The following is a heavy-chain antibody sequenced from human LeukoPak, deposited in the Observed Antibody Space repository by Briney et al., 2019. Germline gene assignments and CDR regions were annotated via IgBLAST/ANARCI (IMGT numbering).Heavy chain of an antibody. J-gene: IGHJ6*02. V-gene: IGHV4-61*02. CDR2: IYTSGST. CDR1: GGSISSGGYY. CDR3: ARFLHYYGMDV. Sequence: PSETLSLTCTVSGGSISSGGYYWSWIRQHPGKGLEWIGRIYTSGSTNYNPSLKSRVTMSVDTSKNQFSLKLSSVTAADTAVYYCARFLHYYGMDVWGQGTTVTVSS.